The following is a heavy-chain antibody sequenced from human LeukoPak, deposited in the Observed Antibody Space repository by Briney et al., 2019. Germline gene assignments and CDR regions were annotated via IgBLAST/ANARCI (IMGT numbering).Heavy chain of an antibody. Sequence: ASVKVSCKASGYTFSGFYMHWVRQAPGQGLEWMGWINPTTGGTNYAQKFQGRVTMTRDTSISTAYMEMSSLISDDTAVYYCARGLLPYSSSSPFDYWGQGTLVTVSS. V-gene: IGHV1-2*02. CDR1: GYTFSGFY. J-gene: IGHJ4*02. CDR2: INPTTGGT. D-gene: IGHD6-6*01. CDR3: ARGLLPYSSSSPFDY.